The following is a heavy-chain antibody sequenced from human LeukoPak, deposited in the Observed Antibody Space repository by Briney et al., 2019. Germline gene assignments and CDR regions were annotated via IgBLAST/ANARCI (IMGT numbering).Heavy chain of an antibody. J-gene: IGHJ4*02. CDR2: IYSGGST. CDR3: AREGTTHTFDY. CDR1: GFTVSSNY. V-gene: IGHV3-66*02. D-gene: IGHD1-7*01. Sequence: GGSLRLSCVASGFTVSSNYMSWVRQAPGKGLEWVSVIYSGGSTYYADPVKGRFTISRDNSKNTLYLQMNSLRAEDTAVYYCAREGTTHTFDYWGQGTLVTVSS.